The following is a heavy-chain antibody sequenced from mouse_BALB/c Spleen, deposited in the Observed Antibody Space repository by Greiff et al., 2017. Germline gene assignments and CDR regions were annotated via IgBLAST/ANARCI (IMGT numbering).Heavy chain of an antibody. Sequence: VQLKESGPDLVAPSQSLYITCTVSGFSLTSYGVHWVRQPPGKGLEWLVVIWSDGSTTYNSALKSRLSISKDNSKSQVFLKMNSLQTDDTAMYYCARHSSGYYYAMDYWGEGTSVTVSS. CDR3: ARHSSGYYYAMDY. CDR1: GFSLTSYG. V-gene: IGHV2-6-2*01. CDR2: IWSDGST. J-gene: IGHJ4*01. D-gene: IGHD3-1*01.